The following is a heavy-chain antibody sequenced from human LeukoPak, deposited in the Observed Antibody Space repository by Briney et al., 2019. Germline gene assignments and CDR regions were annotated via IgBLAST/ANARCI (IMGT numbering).Heavy chain of an antibody. V-gene: IGHV1-46*01. Sequence: ASVKVSCKASGYTFTSYYMHWVRQAPGQGLEWMGIINPSGGSTSYAQKFQGRVTMTRDTSTSTVYMELSSLRSEDTAMYYCARLDGRAAHPNTIDYWGQGTLVTVSS. CDR2: INPSGGST. D-gene: IGHD6-6*01. CDR3: ARLDGRAAHPNTIDY. J-gene: IGHJ4*02. CDR1: GYTFTSYY.